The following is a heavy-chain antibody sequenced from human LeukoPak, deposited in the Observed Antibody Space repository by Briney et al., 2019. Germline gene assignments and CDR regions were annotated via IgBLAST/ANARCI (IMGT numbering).Heavy chain of an antibody. CDR3: ARAKSGVAGFFDY. Sequence: KPSETLSLTCSVSGDPISSYYWSWIRQPPGEGLEWIGYIYYSGSTKYNPSLKSRVTLLADTSKNQLFLKLSSVTAADTAVYYCARAKSGVAGFFDYWGQGALVTVSS. CDR2: IYYSGST. D-gene: IGHD6-19*01. J-gene: IGHJ4*02. V-gene: IGHV4-59*01. CDR1: GDPISSYY.